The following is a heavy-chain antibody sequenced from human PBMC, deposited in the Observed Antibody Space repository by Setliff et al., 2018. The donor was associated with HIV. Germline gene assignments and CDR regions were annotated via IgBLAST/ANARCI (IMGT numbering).Heavy chain of an antibody. CDR3: AKDIPGPAINSGRIKNWFDP. J-gene: IGHJ5*02. V-gene: IGHV4-61*02. Sequence: PSETLSLTCTVSGGSINSGGYYWVWIRQPALKGLEWIGRIYTSGLTNYNPSLKSRVTISVDTSKNQVSLKLSSVTASDTAVYYCAKDIPGPAINSGRIKNWFDPWGEGTLVTVSS. D-gene: IGHD6-19*01. CDR1: GGSINSGGYY. CDR2: IYTSGLT.